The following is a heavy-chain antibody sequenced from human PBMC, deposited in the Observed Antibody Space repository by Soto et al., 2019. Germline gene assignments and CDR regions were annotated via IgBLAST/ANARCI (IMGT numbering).Heavy chain of an antibody. D-gene: IGHD1-1*01. CDR3: AKWSRTDVF. Sequence: PGGSLRLSCTASGFTFGSFALGWVRQAPGEGLEWVSSISIGSSYTTYADSVRGRFIISRDNAKNTLDLQMNGLRAEDTAVYSCAKWSRTDVFWGRGTLVTVSS. CDR1: GFTFGSFA. CDR2: ISIGSSYT. J-gene: IGHJ1*01. V-gene: IGHV3-23*01.